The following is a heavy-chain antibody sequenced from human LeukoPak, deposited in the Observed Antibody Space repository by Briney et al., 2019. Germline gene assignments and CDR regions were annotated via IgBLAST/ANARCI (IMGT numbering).Heavy chain of an antibody. CDR1: GFTFSDYY. V-gene: IGHV3-11*01. J-gene: IGHJ6*03. CDR3: ARNIRGSVYYYYYYMDV. D-gene: IGHD3-10*01. Sequence: PGGSLRLSCAASGFTFSDYYMSWIRQAPGKGLEWVSYISSSGSTIYYADSVKGRFTISRDNAKNSLYLQMNSLRAEDTAVYYCARNIRGSVYYYYYYMDVWGKGTTVTISS. CDR2: ISSSGSTI.